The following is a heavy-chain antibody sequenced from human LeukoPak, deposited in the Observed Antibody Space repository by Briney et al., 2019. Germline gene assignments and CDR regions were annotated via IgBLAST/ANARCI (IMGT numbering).Heavy chain of an antibody. V-gene: IGHV1-69*04. CDR3: ATDPGETVPAAKGPRGDYCYGMDV. Sequence: SVKVSCKASGGTFSSYAISWVRQAPGQGLEWMGRIIPILGIANYAQKFQGRVTITADKSTSTAYMELSSLRSEDTAVYYCATDPGETVPAAKGPRGDYCYGMDVWGQGTTVTVSS. CDR2: IIPILGIA. CDR1: GGTFSSYA. D-gene: IGHD2-2*01. J-gene: IGHJ6*02.